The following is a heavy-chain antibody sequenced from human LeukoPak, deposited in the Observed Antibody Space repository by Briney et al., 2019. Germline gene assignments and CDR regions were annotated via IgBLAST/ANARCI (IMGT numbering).Heavy chain of an antibody. CDR2: ISSSSSYI. V-gene: IGHV3-21*01. J-gene: IGHJ6*03. Sequence: PGGSLRLSCAASGFTFSSYNMNWVRQAPGKGLEWVSSISSSSSYIYYADSVKGRFTIPRDNAKKSLYLQMSSLRAEDTAVYYCARDHELYCSGGSCSRMDVWGKGTTVTISS. CDR1: GFTFSSYN. CDR3: ARDHELYCSGGSCSRMDV. D-gene: IGHD2-15*01.